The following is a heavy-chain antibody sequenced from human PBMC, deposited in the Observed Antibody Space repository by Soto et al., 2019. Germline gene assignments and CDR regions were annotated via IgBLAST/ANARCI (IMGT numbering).Heavy chain of an antibody. J-gene: IGHJ4*02. CDR2: IKRDGSES. CDR3: PSEGSAWQFDY. D-gene: IGHD2-15*01. V-gene: IGHV3-7*01. CDR1: GFSFSTDW. Sequence: EVQLVESGGGLVQPGGSLRLSCTVPGFSFSTDWASWVRQAPGKGLEWVANIKRDGSESNYADSVKGRFTISRGNAKNSLYLQMNSLRAEATAVYYCPSEGSAWQFDYWGQGVLVTVSS.